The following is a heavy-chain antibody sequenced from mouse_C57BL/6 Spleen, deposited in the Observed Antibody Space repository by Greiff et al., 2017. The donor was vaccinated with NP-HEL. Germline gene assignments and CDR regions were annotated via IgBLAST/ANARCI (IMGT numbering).Heavy chain of an antibody. CDR2: ISYDGSN. D-gene: IGHD1-1*01. J-gene: IGHJ2*01. CDR3: ARWAVVATDY. CDR1: GYSITSGYY. Sequence: EVKLQESGPGLVKPSQSLSLTCSVTGYSITSGYYWNWIRQFPGNKLEWMGYISYDGSNNYNPSLKNRISITRDTSKNQFFLKLNSVTTEDTATYYCARWAVVATDYWGQGTTLTVSS. V-gene: IGHV3-6*01.